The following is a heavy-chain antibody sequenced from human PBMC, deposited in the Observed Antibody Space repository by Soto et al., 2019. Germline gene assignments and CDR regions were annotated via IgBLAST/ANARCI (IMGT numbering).Heavy chain of an antibody. CDR1: GYPISNVYY. D-gene: IGHD3-22*01. Sequence: PSETLSLNCAVSGYPISNVYYWGWIWQPPGKGLEWIGSVHHTGSPYYNPSLKSRVTISLDTSKNQFSLKLNSVTASDTAVYYCARYSDASGFAAFDIWGQGTMVTVSS. CDR3: ARYSDASGFAAFDI. J-gene: IGHJ3*02. CDR2: VHHTGSP. V-gene: IGHV4-38-2*01.